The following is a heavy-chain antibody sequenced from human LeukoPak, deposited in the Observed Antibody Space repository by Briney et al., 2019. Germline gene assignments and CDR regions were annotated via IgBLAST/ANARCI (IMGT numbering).Heavy chain of an antibody. CDR1: GGSITSNY. D-gene: IGHD3-16*01. Sequence: SETLSLTCTVSGGSITSNYWSWIRQPPGKGLEWIGYIHYSGSTNYNPSLESRVTITVDTSKTQFSLKLTSAAAADTAVYYCARTGAGGGYWGQGTLVTVSS. J-gene: IGHJ4*02. CDR2: IHYSGST. V-gene: IGHV4-59*01. CDR3: ARTGAGGGY.